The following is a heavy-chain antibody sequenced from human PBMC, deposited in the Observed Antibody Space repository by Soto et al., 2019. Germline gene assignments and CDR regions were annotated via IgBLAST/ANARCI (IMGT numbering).Heavy chain of an antibody. Sequence: SVKVSCKASGGTFSSYTISWVRQAPGQGLEWMGRIIPILGIANYAQKFQGRVTITADKSTSTAYMELSSLRSEDTAVFYFARGRGDCSGGSCYSGFDYWGLGTLVTVSS. CDR1: GGTFSSYT. D-gene: IGHD2-15*01. J-gene: IGHJ4*02. CDR3: ARGRGDCSGGSCYSGFDY. CDR2: IIPILGIA. V-gene: IGHV1-69*02.